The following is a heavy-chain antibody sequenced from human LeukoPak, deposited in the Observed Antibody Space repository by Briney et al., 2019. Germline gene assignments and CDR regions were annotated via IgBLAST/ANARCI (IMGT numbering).Heavy chain of an antibody. Sequence: GGSLRLSCAASGFTFSTYAMTWVRQAPGKGLEWVSTIGGSDYNTYYADSVKGRFTVSRDNSKNTLYLHMNSLKADDTAVYFCARFRATSGDYSISSRWRQGTLVTVSS. CDR3: ARFRATSGDYSISSR. CDR2: IGGSDYNT. D-gene: IGHD4-17*01. J-gene: IGHJ4*02. V-gene: IGHV3-23*01. CDR1: GFTFSTYA.